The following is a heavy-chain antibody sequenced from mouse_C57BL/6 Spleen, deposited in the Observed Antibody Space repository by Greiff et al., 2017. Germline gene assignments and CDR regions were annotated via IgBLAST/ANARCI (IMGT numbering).Heavy chain of an antibody. CDR2: INPNNGGT. J-gene: IGHJ4*01. CDR3: ASSSYAMDY. CDR1: GYTFTDYN. Sequence: VHVKQSGPELVKPGASVKIPCKASGYTFTDYNMDWVKQSHGKSLEWIGDINPNNGGTIYNQKFKGKATLTVDKSSSTAYMELRSLTSEDTAVYYCASSSYAMDYWGQGTSVTVSS. V-gene: IGHV1-18*01. D-gene: IGHD1-1*01.